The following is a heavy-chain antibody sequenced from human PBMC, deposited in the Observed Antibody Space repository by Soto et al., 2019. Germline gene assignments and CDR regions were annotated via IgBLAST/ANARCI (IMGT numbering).Heavy chain of an antibody. CDR1: GFTFSSYG. V-gene: IGHV3-33*01. Sequence: QVQLVESGGGVVQPGRSLRLSCAASGFTFSSYGMHWVRQAPGKGLDRVAVIWYDGSNKYYADSVKGRFTISRDKSKNTLYLQMNSLRAEDTAVYYCARDYDSSGYPRYYFDYWGQGTLVTVSS. D-gene: IGHD3-22*01. CDR2: IWYDGSNK. CDR3: ARDYDSSGYPRYYFDY. J-gene: IGHJ4*02.